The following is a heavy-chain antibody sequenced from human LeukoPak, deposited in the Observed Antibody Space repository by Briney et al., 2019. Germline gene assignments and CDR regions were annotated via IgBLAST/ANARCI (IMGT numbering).Heavy chain of an antibody. CDR2: INPNSGGT. Sequence: GAPVKVSCKASGYTFTGYYMHWVRQAPGQGLEWMGWINPNSGGTDYAQKFQGRVTMTRDTSISTAYMELSRLRSDDTAVYYCARARLSSVTLDPWGQGTLVTVSS. CDR1: GYTFTGYY. J-gene: IGHJ5*02. D-gene: IGHD4-11*01. CDR3: ARARLSSVTLDP. V-gene: IGHV1-2*02.